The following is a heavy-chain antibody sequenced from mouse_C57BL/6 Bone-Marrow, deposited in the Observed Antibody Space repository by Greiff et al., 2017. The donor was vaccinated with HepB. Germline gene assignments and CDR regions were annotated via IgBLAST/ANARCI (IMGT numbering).Heavy chain of an antibody. V-gene: IGHV1-81*01. CDR3: ARELGRGY. D-gene: IGHD4-1*01. CDR2: IYPRSGNT. CDR1: GYTFTSYG. Sequence: VQVVESGAELARPGASVKLSCKASGYTFTSYGISWVKQRTGQGLEWIGEIYPRSGNTYYNEKFKGKATLTADKSSSTAYMELRSLTSEDSAVYFYARELGRGYWGQGTTLTVSS. J-gene: IGHJ2*01.